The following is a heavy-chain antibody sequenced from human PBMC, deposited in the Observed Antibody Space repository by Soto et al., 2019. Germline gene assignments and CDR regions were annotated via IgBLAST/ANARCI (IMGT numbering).Heavy chain of an antibody. J-gene: IGHJ4*02. CDR3: ARIYDSSGVGEDYFDY. CDR1: GFTFSSYW. D-gene: IGHD3-22*01. Sequence: GGSLRLSCAASGFTFSSYWMSWVRQAPGKGLEWVANIKQDGSDKYYVDSVKGRFTISRDNAKNSLYLQMNSLRAEDTAVYYCARIYDSSGVGEDYFDYWGQGTLVTVSS. V-gene: IGHV3-7*03. CDR2: IKQDGSDK.